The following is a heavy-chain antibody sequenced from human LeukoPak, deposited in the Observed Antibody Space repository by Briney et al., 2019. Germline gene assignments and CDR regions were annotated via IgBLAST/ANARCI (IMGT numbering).Heavy chain of an antibody. J-gene: IGHJ6*02. CDR1: VGFISRYY. CDR2: IYYSGST. Sequence: PSETLSLTCTLSVGFISRYYWSWIRQPPGKGLEWIGYIYYSGSTNYNPSLKSRVTISVDTSKNQFYLKLSSVTAADTAVYYCARYGSGSYSFGMDVWGQGTTVTVSS. V-gene: IGHV4-59*08. D-gene: IGHD3-10*01. CDR3: ARYGSGSYSFGMDV.